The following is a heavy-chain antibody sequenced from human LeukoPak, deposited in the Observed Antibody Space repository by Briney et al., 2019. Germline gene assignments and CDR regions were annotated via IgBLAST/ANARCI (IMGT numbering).Heavy chain of an antibody. J-gene: IGHJ3*02. D-gene: IGHD1-26*01. V-gene: IGHV1-18*01. CDR1: GYTFTNYG. CDR3: ARDGELYSGSKGLFDI. Sequence: ASVKVSCKASGYTFTNYGISWVRQAPGQGLEWMGWISAYNGNTNIAQKLQARVTMTTDTSTSTAYMELRSLRSDDTAVYYCARDGELYSGSKGLFDIWGQGTLVTVPS. CDR2: ISAYNGNT.